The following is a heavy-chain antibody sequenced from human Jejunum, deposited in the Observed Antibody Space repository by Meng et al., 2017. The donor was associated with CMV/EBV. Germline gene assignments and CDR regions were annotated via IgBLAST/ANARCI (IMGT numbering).Heavy chain of an antibody. CDR3: AGGDGWHFDS. D-gene: IGHD2-21*02. CDR2: IKQDGSER. J-gene: IGHJ4*02. CDR1: GFTSSSYW. V-gene: IGHV3-7*01. Sequence: SCAASGFTSSSYWMSWFRQAPGKGLEWVANIKQDGSERYYVDSVKGRFTISRDNAKNSVFLQMNSLRAEDTAVYYCAGGDGWHFDSWGQGTLVTVSS.